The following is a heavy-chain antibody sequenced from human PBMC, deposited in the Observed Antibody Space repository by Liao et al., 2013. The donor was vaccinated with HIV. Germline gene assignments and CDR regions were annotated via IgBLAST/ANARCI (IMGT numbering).Heavy chain of an antibody. J-gene: IGHJ6*03. CDR2: IYVGGST. Sequence: GDSINNYFWTWIRQPAGKGLEWIGRIYVGGSTNYNPSLKSRVTMSVDTSKNQFSLKLNSVTAADTALYYCARGGRRDSYSRSDSYYYYMDVWGKGTTVTVSS. D-gene: IGHD2-21*02. CDR3: ARGGRRDSYSRSDSYYYYMDV. CDR1: GDSINNYF. V-gene: IGHV4-4*07.